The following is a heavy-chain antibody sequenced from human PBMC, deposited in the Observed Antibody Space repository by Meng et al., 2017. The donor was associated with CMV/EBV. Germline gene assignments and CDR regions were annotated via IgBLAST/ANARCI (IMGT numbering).Heavy chain of an antibody. CDR1: GASITRSNSY. D-gene: IGHD2-21*02. Sequence: SETLSLTCTVSGASITRSNSYLGWIRQPPGKGLEWIGTIYYSGRTYYNPSLKSRVTVSVDTSKNQFSLNLSSVTAADTAVYYCVSPDVSCDADCYMRFDPWGRGMLVTVSS. CDR3: VSPDVSCDADCYMRFDP. V-gene: IGHV4-39*07. CDR2: IYYSGRT. J-gene: IGHJ5*02.